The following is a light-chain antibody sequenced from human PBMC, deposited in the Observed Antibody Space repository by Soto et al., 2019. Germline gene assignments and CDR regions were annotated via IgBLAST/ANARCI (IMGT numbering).Light chain of an antibody. V-gene: IGLV7-43*01. CDR3: LLYYGGGQRV. J-gene: IGLJ3*02. Sequence: QTVVTQEPSLTVSPGGTVTLTCASSNGAVTSGYYPNWFQQKPGQAPRSLIYSTNKRHSWTPARFSGALLGGKAALTLSGVQPEDEAEYYCLLYYGGGQRVFGGGTKLTVL. CDR1: NGAVTSGYY. CDR2: STN.